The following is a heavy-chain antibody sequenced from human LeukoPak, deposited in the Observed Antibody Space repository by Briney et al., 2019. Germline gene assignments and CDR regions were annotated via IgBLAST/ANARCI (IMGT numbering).Heavy chain of an antibody. V-gene: IGHV1-2*02. D-gene: IGHD3-9*01. J-gene: IGHJ4*02. Sequence: ASVKVSCQSSGYTFPCYYMHWVRPPPAQGIEWMGWINPNSGGTNYAQKFQGRVTMTRDTSISTAYMELSRLRSDDTAVYYCARIFDWSNYWGQGTLVTVSS. CDR2: INPNSGGT. CDR3: ARIFDWSNY. CDR1: GYTFPCYY.